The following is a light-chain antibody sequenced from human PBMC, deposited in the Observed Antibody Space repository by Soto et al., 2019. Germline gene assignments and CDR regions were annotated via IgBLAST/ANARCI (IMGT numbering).Light chain of an antibody. CDR2: DVS. J-gene: IGLJ2*01. Sequence: QSALTQPRSVSGSPGQSVTISCTGTSSDVGAYNYVSWYQHHPGKAPKLMIYDVSKRPSGVPDRFSGSKSGNTASLTISGLKAEDDADYYCCSYAGSYIFVFGGGAKLTVL. CDR3: CSYAGSYIFV. CDR1: SSDVGAYNY. V-gene: IGLV2-11*01.